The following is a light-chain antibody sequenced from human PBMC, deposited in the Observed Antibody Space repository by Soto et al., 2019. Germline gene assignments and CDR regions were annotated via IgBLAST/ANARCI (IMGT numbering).Light chain of an antibody. CDR2: DVS. CDR1: SNDVGGYNY. V-gene: IGLV2-14*01. Sequence: QSALTQPASVSGSPGQSITISCTGTSNDVGGYNYVSWYQQHPGKAPKLMIYDVSNRPSGVSNRFSGSKSGNTASLTISGLQAEVEADYYCSSYTSSSPWVFGGGTKLTVL. CDR3: SSYTSSSPWV. J-gene: IGLJ3*02.